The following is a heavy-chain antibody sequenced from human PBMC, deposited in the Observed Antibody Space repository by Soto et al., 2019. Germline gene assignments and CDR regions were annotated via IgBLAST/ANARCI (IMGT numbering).Heavy chain of an antibody. CDR2: IYSGGST. J-gene: IGHJ4*02. CDR3: ATAKLLLPWLFDY. Sequence: GGSLILSCAASGFTVSSNYMSWVRQAPGKGLEWVSVIYSGGSTYYADSVKGRFTISRDDSKNTLFLQMNSLRAEDTAVYYCATAKLLLPWLFDYWGQGTLVTVSS. D-gene: IGHD2-15*01. V-gene: IGHV3-66*01. CDR1: GFTVSSNY.